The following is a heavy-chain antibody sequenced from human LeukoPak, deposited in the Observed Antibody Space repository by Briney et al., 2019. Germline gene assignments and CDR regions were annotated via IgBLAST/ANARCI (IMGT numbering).Heavy chain of an antibody. J-gene: IGHJ4*02. D-gene: IGHD2-8*02. CDR2: ISYDGSNK. Sequence: GGSLRLSCAASGFTFSRYGMHWVRQAPGKGLEWVAVISYDGSNKYYADSVKGRFTISRDNSKSTLSLQMNSLRAEDTAIYYCATYRQVLLPFESWGQGTLVTVSS. CDR3: ATYRQVLLPFES. V-gene: IGHV3-30*03. CDR1: GFTFSRYG.